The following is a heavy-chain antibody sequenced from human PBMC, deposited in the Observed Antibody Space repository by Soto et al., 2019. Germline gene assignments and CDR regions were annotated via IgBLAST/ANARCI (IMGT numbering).Heavy chain of an antibody. D-gene: IGHD5-18*01. V-gene: IGHV5-51*01. CDR2: IYPGDSDT. CDR3: ARHGYSYGGDYYYYGMDV. J-gene: IGHJ6*02. Sequence: PGESLKISCXGSGYSFTSYWIGWVRQMPGKGLGWMGIIYPGDSDTRYSPSFQGQVTISADKSISTAYLQWSSLKASDTAMYYCARHGYSYGGDYYYYGMDVWGQGTTVTVSS. CDR1: GYSFTSYW.